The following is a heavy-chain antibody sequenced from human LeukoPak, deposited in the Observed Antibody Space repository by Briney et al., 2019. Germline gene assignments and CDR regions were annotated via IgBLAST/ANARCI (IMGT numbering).Heavy chain of an antibody. J-gene: IGHJ4*02. Sequence: GGSLRLSCAASGFTFSSYSMNWVRQAPGKGLGWVSSISSSSSYIYYADSVKGRFTISRDNAKNSLYLQMNSLRAEDTAVYYCARGSRGGDAFDYWGQGTLVTVSS. CDR1: GFTFSSYS. CDR3: ARGSRGGDAFDY. V-gene: IGHV3-21*01. D-gene: IGHD2-21*02. CDR2: ISSSSSYI.